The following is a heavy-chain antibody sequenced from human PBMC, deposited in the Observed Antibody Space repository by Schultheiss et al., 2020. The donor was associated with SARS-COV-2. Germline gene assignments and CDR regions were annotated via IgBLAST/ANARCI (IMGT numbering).Heavy chain of an antibody. J-gene: IGHJ4*02. V-gene: IGHV4-34*01. CDR2: INHSGTT. Sequence: SQTLSLTCAVYGESFNGFSWTWIRQSPGKGLEWIGEINHSGTTNYNPSLKSRVTISADTSKNQFSVTVNSVTAADTAVYYCARSPDISGGEFGYWGQGTLVTVSS. CDR1: GESFNGFS. CDR3: ARSPDISGGEFGY. D-gene: IGHD2-15*01.